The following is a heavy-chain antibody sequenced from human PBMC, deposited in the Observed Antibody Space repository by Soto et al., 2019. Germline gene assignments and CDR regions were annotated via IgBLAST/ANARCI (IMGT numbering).Heavy chain of an antibody. CDR3: ARGARYSSSPLPYNWFDP. D-gene: IGHD6-6*01. V-gene: IGHV1-2*04. J-gene: IGHJ5*02. Sequence: ASVKVSCKASGYTFTGYCMHWVRQAPGQGLEWMGWINPNSGGTNYAQKFQGWVTMTRDTSISTAYMELSRLRSDDTAVYYCARGARYSSSPLPYNWFDPWGQGTLVTVSS. CDR2: INPNSGGT. CDR1: GYTFTGYC.